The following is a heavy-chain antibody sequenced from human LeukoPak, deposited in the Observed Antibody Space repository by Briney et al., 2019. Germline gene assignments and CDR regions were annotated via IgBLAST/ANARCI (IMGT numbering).Heavy chain of an antibody. Sequence: GASVKVSCKASGYTFTDYYMHWVRQAPGQGLEWMGWINPDSGGTNYAQNFQGRVTMTRDTSIGTAYMELSRLRSDDTAVYYCARGGQWLVVDYWGQGTLVTVSS. D-gene: IGHD6-19*01. CDR3: ARGGQWLVVDY. J-gene: IGHJ4*02. CDR1: GYTFTDYY. CDR2: INPDSGGT. V-gene: IGHV1-2*02.